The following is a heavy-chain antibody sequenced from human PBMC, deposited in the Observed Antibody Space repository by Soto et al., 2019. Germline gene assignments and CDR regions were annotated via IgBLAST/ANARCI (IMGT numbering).Heavy chain of an antibody. CDR1: GFTFSSYG. CDR2: ISYDGSNK. V-gene: IGHV3-30*18. J-gene: IGHJ4*02. D-gene: IGHD5-18*01. CDR3: AKGSTAMTYFDS. Sequence: QVQLVESGGGVVQPGRSLRLSCAASGFTFSSYGMHWVRQAPGKGLEWVAVISYDGSNKYYADSVKGRFTISRDNSKKTLYLQMNTLRAEDTAVYYCAKGSTAMTYFDSWGQGTLVTVSS.